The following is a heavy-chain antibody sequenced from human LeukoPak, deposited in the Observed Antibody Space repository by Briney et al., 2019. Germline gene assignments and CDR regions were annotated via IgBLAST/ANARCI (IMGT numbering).Heavy chain of an antibody. CDR2: IYYSGST. J-gene: IGHJ4*02. D-gene: IGHD5/OR15-5a*01. CDR3: ARSTGQD. CDR1: GFSISNYY. Sequence: SETLSLTCTVSGFSISNYYWSWIRQPPGKGLEWIGYIYYSGSTNYNPSLKSRVTISVDTSKNQFSLKLSSVTAADTAVYYCARSTGQDWGQGTLVTVSS. V-gene: IGHV4-59*01.